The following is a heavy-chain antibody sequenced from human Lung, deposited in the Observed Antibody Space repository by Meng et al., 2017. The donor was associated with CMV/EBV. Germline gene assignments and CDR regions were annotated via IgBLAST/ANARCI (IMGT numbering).Heavy chain of an antibody. CDR3: ECDRIYYDSSGNYYVGWLDP. D-gene: IGHD3-22*01. Sequence: TLRLTCAISGDNVSSNSSAWNWIKQSPSRGLEWLGRTYYRSKWYNDFAPSVKSRITFNPDTSKNQLFLHLTSATPEDTAVYYCECDRIYYDSSGNYYVGWLDPWGQGTLVTVSS. J-gene: IGHJ5*02. CDR2: TYYRSKWYN. CDR1: GDNVSSNSSA. V-gene: IGHV6-1*01.